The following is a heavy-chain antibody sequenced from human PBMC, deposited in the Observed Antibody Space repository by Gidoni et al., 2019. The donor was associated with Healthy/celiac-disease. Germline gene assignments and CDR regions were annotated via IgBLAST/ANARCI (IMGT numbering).Heavy chain of an antibody. V-gene: IGHV4-34*01. D-gene: IGHD2-2*01. CDR1: GGSFSGYD. J-gene: IGHJ6*02. Sequence: QVQLQQWGAGLLKPSETLSLTCAVYGGSFSGYDWSWIRQPPGKGLEWIGEINHSGSTNYNPSLKSRVTISVDTSKNQFSLKLSSVTAADTAVYYCARDIVVVPAAIRKLNYGMDVWGQGTTVTVSS. CDR2: INHSGST. CDR3: ARDIVVVPAAIRKLNYGMDV.